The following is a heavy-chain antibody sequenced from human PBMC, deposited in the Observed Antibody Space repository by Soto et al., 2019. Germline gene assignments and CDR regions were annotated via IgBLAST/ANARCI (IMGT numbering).Heavy chain of an antibody. CDR3: ARALGSWGAYYFDH. J-gene: IGHJ4*02. CDR1: GSSLDTWGVG. D-gene: IGHD3-16*01. V-gene: IGHV2-5*02. Sequence: QITLKEAGPTLARPTQTLTLTCTVSGSSLDTWGVGVGWIRQPPGKAPEWLALIYCDDDKRYSPSLKHRHTITNDTSKNQVVLTVTNMDPLDTVTCYCARALGSWGAYYFDHWGQGTLVTVSS. CDR2: IYCDDDK.